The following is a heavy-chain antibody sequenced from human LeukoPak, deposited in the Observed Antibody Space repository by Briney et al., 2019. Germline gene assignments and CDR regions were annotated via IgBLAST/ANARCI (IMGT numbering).Heavy chain of an antibody. J-gene: IGHJ4*02. CDR2: IYTSGST. CDR1: GGSISSYY. CDR3: ARVYGDGVDY. D-gene: IGHD4-17*01. V-gene: IGHV4-4*07. Sequence: SETLSLTCTVSGGSISSYYGSWLRQPAGKGLEWIGRIYTSGSTNYNPSLKSRVTMSVDTSKNQFSLKLSPLTAADTAGYYCARVYGDGVDYWGQGTLVTVSS.